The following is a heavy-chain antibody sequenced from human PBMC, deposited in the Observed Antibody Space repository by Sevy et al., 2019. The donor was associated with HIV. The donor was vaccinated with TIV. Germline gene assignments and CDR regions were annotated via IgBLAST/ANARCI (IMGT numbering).Heavy chain of an antibody. CDR1: GYMFTDFY. CDR3: ARNLAIFGVQIGLDV. Sequence: ASVKVSCKSTGYMFTDFYINWVRLAPGQGLEWVGWINPDNGDTDYGQTFQGRVTMTRDTSLSSAYMELSSLRSDDTAIYYCARNLAIFGVQIGLDVWGQGTSVTVSS. D-gene: IGHD3-3*01. J-gene: IGHJ6*02. CDR2: INPDNGDT. V-gene: IGHV1-2*02.